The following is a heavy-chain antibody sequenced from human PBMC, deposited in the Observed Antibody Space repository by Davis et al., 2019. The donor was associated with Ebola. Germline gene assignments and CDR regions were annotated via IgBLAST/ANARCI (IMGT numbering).Heavy chain of an antibody. CDR3: AREGTNEDGMDV. D-gene: IGHD2-8*01. Sequence: SVKVSCKASGGSFSSYAISWVRQAPGQGLEWMGRIIPILGIANYAQKFQGRVTITADKSTSTAYMELSSLRSEDTAVYYCAREGTNEDGMDVWGQGTTVTVSS. CDR1: GGSFSSYA. V-gene: IGHV1-69*04. CDR2: IIPILGIA. J-gene: IGHJ6*02.